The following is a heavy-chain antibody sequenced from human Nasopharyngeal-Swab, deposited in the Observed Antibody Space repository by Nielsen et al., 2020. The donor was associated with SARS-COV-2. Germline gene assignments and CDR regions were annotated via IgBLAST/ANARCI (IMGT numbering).Heavy chain of an antibody. J-gene: IGHJ6*02. CDR1: GFTFSSYA. Sequence: GGSLRLSCSASGFTFSSYAMHWVRQAPGKGLEYVSAISSNGGSTYYADSVKGRFTISRDNSKNTLYLQMNSLGAEDTAVYYCARDQPTPHYYYYGMDVWGQGTTVTVSS. CDR3: ARDQPTPHYYYYGMDV. V-gene: IGHV3-64*04. D-gene: IGHD2-15*01. CDR2: ISSNGGST.